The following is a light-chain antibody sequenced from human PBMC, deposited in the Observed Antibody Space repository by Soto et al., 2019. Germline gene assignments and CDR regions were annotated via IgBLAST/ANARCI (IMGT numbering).Light chain of an antibody. CDR2: GAS. V-gene: IGKV3D-15*01. Sequence: EILTTQAPATLSVSTGERATLSRSSSQSVSSNLAWYQQKPGQAPRLLIYGASTRATGIPDRFSGSGSGTEFTLTISRLQSEDFAVYYCQQYNNWPQITGGNGTRREIK. CDR3: QQYNNWPQIT. J-gene: IGKJ5*01. CDR1: QSVSSN.